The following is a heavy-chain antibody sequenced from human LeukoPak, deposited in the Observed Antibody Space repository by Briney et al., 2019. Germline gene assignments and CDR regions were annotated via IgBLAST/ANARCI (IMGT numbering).Heavy chain of an antibody. Sequence: SVKVSCKASGGTFSSYAISWVRQAPGQGLEWMGGIIPIFGTANYAQKFQGRVTITADESTSTAYMELSSLRSEDTAVYYCARGRYYDFSDAFDIWGQGTMVTVSS. CDR2: IIPIFGTA. CDR3: ARGRYYDFSDAFDI. D-gene: IGHD3-3*01. CDR1: GGTFSSYA. V-gene: IGHV1-69*13. J-gene: IGHJ3*02.